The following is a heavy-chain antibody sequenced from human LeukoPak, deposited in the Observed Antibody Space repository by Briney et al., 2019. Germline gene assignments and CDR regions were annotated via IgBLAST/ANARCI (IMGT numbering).Heavy chain of an antibody. J-gene: IGHJ4*02. Sequence: ASVKVSCKASGYTFTSYGISWVRPAPGQGLEWMGWISAYNGNTNYAQKFQGRVTITADESTSTAYMELSSLRSDDTAVYYCAREFGEILDYWGQGTLVTVSS. V-gene: IGHV1-18*01. D-gene: IGHD3-10*01. CDR1: GYTFTSYG. CDR2: ISAYNGNT. CDR3: AREFGEILDY.